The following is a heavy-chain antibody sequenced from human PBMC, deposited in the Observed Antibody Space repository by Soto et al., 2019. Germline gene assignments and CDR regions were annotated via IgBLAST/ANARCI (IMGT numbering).Heavy chain of an antibody. D-gene: IGHD3-9*01. J-gene: IGHJ3*02. V-gene: IGHV3-13*01. Sequence: PGGSLRLSCAASGFTFSSYDMHWVRQATGKGLEWVSAIGTAGDTYYPGSVKGRFTISRENAKNSLYLQMNSLRAGDTAVYYCARPTDDWDGYAFDIWGQGTMVTVSS. CDR2: IGTAGDT. CDR1: GFTFSSYD. CDR3: ARPTDDWDGYAFDI.